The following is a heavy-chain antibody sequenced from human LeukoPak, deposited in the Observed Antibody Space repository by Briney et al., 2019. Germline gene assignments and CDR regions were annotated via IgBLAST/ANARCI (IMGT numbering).Heavy chain of an antibody. CDR3: ATAVGSSSDY. D-gene: IGHD6-6*01. CDR2: FDPEDGET. V-gene: IGHV1-24*01. J-gene: IGHJ4*02. CDR1: GYTFTGYY. Sequence: ASVKVSCKASGYTFTGYYMHWVRQAPGKGLEWMGGFDPEDGETIYAQKFQGRVTMTEDTSTDTAYMELSSLRSEDTAVYYCATAVGSSSDYWGQGTLVTVSS.